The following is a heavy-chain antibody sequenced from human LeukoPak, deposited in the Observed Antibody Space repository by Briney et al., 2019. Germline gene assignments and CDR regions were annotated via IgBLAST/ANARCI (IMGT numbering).Heavy chain of an antibody. CDR3: AREIFSSGYYLEGGFDY. V-gene: IGHV3-23*01. J-gene: IGHJ4*02. D-gene: IGHD3-22*01. CDR2: ISGSSGST. CDR1: GFTFGSYA. Sequence: GGSLRLSCAASGFTFGSYAMSWVRQAPGKGLEWVSTISGSSGSTFYADSVRGRFTISRDNSKNTLYLQMNSLRAEDTAVYYCAREIFSSGYYLEGGFDYWGQGTLVTVSS.